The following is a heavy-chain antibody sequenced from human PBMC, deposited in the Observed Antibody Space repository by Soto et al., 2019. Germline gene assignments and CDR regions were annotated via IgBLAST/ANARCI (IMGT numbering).Heavy chain of an antibody. D-gene: IGHD6-13*01. Sequence: PSETLSLTCTVSGGSISSYYWSWIRQPPGQGLEWIGYIFYSGSTNYSPSLKSRVTISVDTSKNQFSLDLRSVTAADTAVYYCARYRREAVAGYTLDNWGQGILVTVSS. CDR3: ARYRREAVAGYTLDN. CDR1: GGSISSYY. J-gene: IGHJ4*02. CDR2: IFYSGST. V-gene: IGHV4-59*01.